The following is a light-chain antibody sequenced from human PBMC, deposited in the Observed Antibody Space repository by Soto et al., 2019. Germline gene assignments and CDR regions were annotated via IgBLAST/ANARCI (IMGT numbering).Light chain of an antibody. J-gene: IGLJ3*02. Sequence: QSALTQPASVSGSPGQSITISCTGTSSDVGNYNLASWYQQHPGKAPKLMIYEGTKRPSGVSNRFSGSKSGNTASLTISGLQAEDEADYYCCSYAGSSTWVFGGGTKLTVL. CDR1: SSDVGNYNL. CDR3: CSYAGSSTWV. V-gene: IGLV2-23*01. CDR2: EGT.